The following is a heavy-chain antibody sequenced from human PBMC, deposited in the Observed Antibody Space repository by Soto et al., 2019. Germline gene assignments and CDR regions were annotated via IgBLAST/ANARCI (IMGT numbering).Heavy chain of an antibody. CDR3: ARGRRIAAAGTSYYYGMDV. V-gene: IGHV4-59*01. Sequence: QVQLQESGPGLVKPSETLSLTCTVSGGSISSYYWSWIPQPPGKGLEWIGYIYYSGSTNYNPSLKSRVTISVDTSKNQFSLKLSSVTAADTAVYYCARGRRIAAAGTSYYYGMDVWGQGTTVTVSS. CDR1: GGSISSYY. CDR2: IYYSGST. J-gene: IGHJ6*02. D-gene: IGHD6-13*01.